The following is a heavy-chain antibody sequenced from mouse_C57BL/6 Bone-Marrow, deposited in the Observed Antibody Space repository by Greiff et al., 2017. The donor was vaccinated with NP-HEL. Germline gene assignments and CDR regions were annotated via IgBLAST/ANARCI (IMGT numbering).Heavy chain of an antibody. CDR1: GYTFTDYN. CDR2: INPNNGGT. Sequence: EVMLVESGPELVKPGASVKIPCKASGYTFTDYNMDWVKQSHGKSLEWIGDINPNNGGTIYNQKFKGKATLTVDKSSSTAYMELRSLTSEDTAVYYCARFYYDYDWFAYWGQGTLVTVSA. J-gene: IGHJ3*01. D-gene: IGHD2-4*01. CDR3: ARFYYDYDWFAY. V-gene: IGHV1-18*01.